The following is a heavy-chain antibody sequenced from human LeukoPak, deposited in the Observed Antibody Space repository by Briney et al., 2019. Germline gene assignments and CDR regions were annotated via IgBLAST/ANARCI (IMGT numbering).Heavy chain of an antibody. CDR3: ARRYCSSTSCLIDC. Sequence: GGSLRLSCAASGFTVSSNYMSWVRQAPGKGLEWVSVIYSGGSTYYADSVKGRFTISRDNSKNTLYLQMNSLRAEDTAVYYCARRYCSSTSCLIDCWGQGTLVTVSS. V-gene: IGHV3-66*01. CDR1: GFTVSSNY. D-gene: IGHD2-2*01. J-gene: IGHJ4*02. CDR2: IYSGGST.